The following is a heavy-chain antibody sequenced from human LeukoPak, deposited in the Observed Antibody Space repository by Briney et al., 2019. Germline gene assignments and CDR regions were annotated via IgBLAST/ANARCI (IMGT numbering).Heavy chain of an antibody. D-gene: IGHD3-10*01. CDR2: INWNGGST. Sequence: PPGGSLRLTCAASGFTFDDYGMSWVRQAPGKGLEWVSGINWNGGSTGYADSVKGRFTISRDNAKNSLYLQMNSLRAEDTALYYCARDQYDYGSDPYYFDYWGQGTLVTVSS. CDR1: GFTFDDYG. CDR3: ARDQYDYGSDPYYFDY. V-gene: IGHV3-20*04. J-gene: IGHJ4*02.